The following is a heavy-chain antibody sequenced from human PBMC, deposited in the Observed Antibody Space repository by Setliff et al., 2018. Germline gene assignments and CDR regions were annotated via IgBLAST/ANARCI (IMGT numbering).Heavy chain of an antibody. Sequence: PGGSLRLSCAASGFTFGSYSMNWVRQAPGKGLEWVSYISSSSSTIYYADSVKGRFTISRDNAKNSLYLQMNSLRFEDTAVYYCARDPAGWDTAMVNWFDRWGQGTLVTVAS. D-gene: IGHD5-18*01. CDR3: ARDPAGWDTAMVNWFDR. V-gene: IGHV3-48*04. J-gene: IGHJ5*02. CDR2: ISSSSSTI. CDR1: GFTFGSYS.